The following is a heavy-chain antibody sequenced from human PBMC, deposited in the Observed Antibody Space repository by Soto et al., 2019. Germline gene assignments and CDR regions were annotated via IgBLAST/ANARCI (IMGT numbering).Heavy chain of an antibody. Sequence: GGSLRLSCAASGFTFSSYAMSWVRQGPGKGLEWVSGISGSGGSTYNADSVKGRFTISRDNSKNTLYLQMNSLRAEDTAVYYCAKADIVVVPAAISDAWGKGTTVTVSS. D-gene: IGHD2-2*01. V-gene: IGHV3-23*01. CDR3: AKADIVVVPAAISDA. CDR1: GFTFSSYA. J-gene: IGHJ6*04. CDR2: ISGSGGST.